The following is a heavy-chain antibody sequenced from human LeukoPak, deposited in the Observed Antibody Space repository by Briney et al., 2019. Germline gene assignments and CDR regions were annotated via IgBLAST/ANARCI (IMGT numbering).Heavy chain of an antibody. CDR2: IYYSGST. D-gene: IGHD2/OR15-2a*01. CDR1: GGSFSGYY. Sequence: SETLSLTCAVYGGSFSGYYWSWIRQPPGKGLEWIGYIYYSGSTNYNPSLKSRVTISVDTSKNQFSLKLSSVTAADTAVYYCAVSTYGHYYYGMDVWGQGTTVTVSS. J-gene: IGHJ6*02. CDR3: AVSTYGHYYYGMDV. V-gene: IGHV4-59*08.